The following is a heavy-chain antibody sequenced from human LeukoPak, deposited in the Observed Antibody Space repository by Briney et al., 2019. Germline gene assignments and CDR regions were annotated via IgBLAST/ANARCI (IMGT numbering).Heavy chain of an antibody. V-gene: IGHV3-9*01. Sequence: GGSLRLSCAASGFTFGDYAMHWVRQTPGKGLEWVSGISWNGGTKDYADSVKGRFSISRDNTKKSLFLQMNSLITEDTAFYFCAKATEDWYFDLWGRGTLVTVSS. D-gene: IGHD2-21*02. CDR3: AKATEDWYFDL. J-gene: IGHJ2*01. CDR1: GFTFGDYA. CDR2: ISWNGGTK.